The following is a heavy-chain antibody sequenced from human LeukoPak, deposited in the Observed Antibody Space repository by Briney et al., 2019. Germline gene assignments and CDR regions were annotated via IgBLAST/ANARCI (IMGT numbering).Heavy chain of an antibody. CDR2: IIPIFGTA. Sequence: SVKVSCKASGGTFSSYAISWVRQAPGQGLEWMGGIIPIFGTANYAQKFQGRVTITADEPTSTAYMELSSLRSEDTAVYYCARGIECSGGSCSETPFDYWGQGTLVTVSS. CDR3: ARGIECSGGSCSETPFDY. D-gene: IGHD2-15*01. CDR1: GGTFSSYA. J-gene: IGHJ4*02. V-gene: IGHV1-69*13.